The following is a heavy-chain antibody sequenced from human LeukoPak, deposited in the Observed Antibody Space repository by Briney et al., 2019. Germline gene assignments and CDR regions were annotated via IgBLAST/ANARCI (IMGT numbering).Heavy chain of an antibody. J-gene: IGHJ1*01. D-gene: IGHD1-26*01. CDR2: VIPIFGTA. Sequence: ASVKVSCKASGGTFSSYAISWVRQAPGQGLEWMGGVIPIFGTANYAQKFQGRVTTTADESTSTAYMELSSLRSEDTAVYYCARDVEVGAYVPYWGQGTLVTVSS. CDR3: ARDVEVGAYVPY. V-gene: IGHV1-69*13. CDR1: GGTFSSYA.